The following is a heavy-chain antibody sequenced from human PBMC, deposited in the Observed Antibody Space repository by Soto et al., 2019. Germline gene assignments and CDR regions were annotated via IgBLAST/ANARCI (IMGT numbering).Heavy chain of an antibody. CDR2: IRSKAYGGTT. CDR1: GFTFGDYA. Sequence: PGGSLRLSCTASGFTFGDYAMSWFRQAPGKGQEWVGFIRSKAYGGTTEYAASVKGRFTISRDDSKSIAYLQMNSLKTEDTAVYYCTRDAQVNYDFWSGPPVQVYYYYYYMDVWGKGTTVTVSS. CDR3: TRDAQVNYDFWSGPPVQVYYYYYYMDV. D-gene: IGHD3-3*01. V-gene: IGHV3-49*03. J-gene: IGHJ6*03.